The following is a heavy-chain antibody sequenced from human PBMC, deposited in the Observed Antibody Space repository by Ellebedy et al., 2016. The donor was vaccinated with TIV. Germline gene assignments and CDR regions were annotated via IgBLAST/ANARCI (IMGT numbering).Heavy chain of an antibody. Sequence: ASVKVSCKASGYTFTGYYMHWVRQAPGQGLEWMGWINPNSGGTNYAQKFQGRVTMTRDTSISPAYMELSRLRSDDTAVYYCARDRNDENWFDPWGQGTLVTVSS. J-gene: IGHJ5*02. V-gene: IGHV1-2*02. CDR2: INPNSGGT. CDR3: ARDRNDENWFDP. D-gene: IGHD1-1*01. CDR1: GYTFTGYY.